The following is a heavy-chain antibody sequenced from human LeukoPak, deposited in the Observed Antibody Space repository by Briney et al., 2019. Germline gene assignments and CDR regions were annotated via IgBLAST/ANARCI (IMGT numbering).Heavy chain of an antibody. V-gene: IGHV1-2*02. CDR3: ARSYSGSYRDAFDI. D-gene: IGHD1-26*01. Sequence: ASVKVSCKASGYTFTGYYMHWVRQAPGQGLEWMGWINPNSGGTNYAQKFQGRVTMTRDTSISTAYMELSRLRSDDAAVYYCARSYSGSYRDAFDIWGQGTMVTVSS. J-gene: IGHJ3*02. CDR2: INPNSGGT. CDR1: GYTFTGYY.